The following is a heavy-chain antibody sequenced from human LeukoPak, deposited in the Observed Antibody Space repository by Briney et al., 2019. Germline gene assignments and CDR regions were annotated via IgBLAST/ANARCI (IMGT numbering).Heavy chain of an antibody. CDR2: IIPILGIA. D-gene: IGHD3-22*01. V-gene: IGHV1-69*04. CDR3: ARGSDEQGYYYDSSGYNY. J-gene: IGHJ4*02. Sequence: SVKVSCKASGGTFSSYAIGWVRQAPGQGLEWMGRIIPILGIANYAQKFQGRVTITADKSTSTAYMELSSLRSEDTAVYYCARGSDEQGYYYDSSGYNYWGQGTLVTVSS. CDR1: GGTFSSYA.